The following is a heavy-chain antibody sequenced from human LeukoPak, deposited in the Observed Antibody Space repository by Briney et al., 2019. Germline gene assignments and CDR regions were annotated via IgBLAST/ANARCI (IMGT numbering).Heavy chain of an antibody. V-gene: IGHV1-8*01. J-gene: IGHJ4*02. Sequence: ASVKVSCKAHGYTFTSYDINWVRQATGQGLEYMGWMNPNSGNIEYAQKFQGRVTMTRDTSISTAYMELSSLRSEDTAVYYCARRTEHGNDYWGQGTLVTVSS. CDR1: GYTFTSYD. CDR2: MNPNSGNI. D-gene: IGHD4-23*01. CDR3: ARRTEHGNDY.